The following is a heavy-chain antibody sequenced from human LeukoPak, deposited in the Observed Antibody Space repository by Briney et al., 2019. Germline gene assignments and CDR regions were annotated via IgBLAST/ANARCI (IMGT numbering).Heavy chain of an antibody. CDR1: GDSISTYY. CDR2: NSSSGNT. D-gene: IGHD6-19*01. J-gene: IGHJ4*02. CDR3: ARAGSGWSFDY. V-gene: IGHV4-59*01. Sequence: PSETLSLTCTVSGDSISTYYWTWIRQPPGKGLEWIGYNSSSGNTNYNASLKSRVTISVDMSKNQFSLKLSSVTAADTAVYYCARAGSGWSFDYWGQGTLVTVSS.